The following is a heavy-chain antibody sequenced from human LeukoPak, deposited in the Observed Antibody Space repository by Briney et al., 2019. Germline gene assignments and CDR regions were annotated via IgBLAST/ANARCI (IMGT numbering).Heavy chain of an antibody. CDR1: GGSISSSSYL. J-gene: IGHJ4*02. Sequence: SETLSLTCTVSGGSISSSSYLWGWLRQPPGKGLEWFGSIFYSGSTYYNPSLKSRVTISVDTSKNQYSLKLSSVTAADTAVYYCARGEYYYESSSLDYWGQGTLVTVSS. D-gene: IGHD3-22*01. CDR2: IFYSGST. V-gene: IGHV4-39*01. CDR3: ARGEYYYESSSLDY.